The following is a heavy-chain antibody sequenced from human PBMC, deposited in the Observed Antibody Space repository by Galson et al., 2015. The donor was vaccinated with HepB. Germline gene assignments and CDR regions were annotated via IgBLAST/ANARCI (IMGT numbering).Heavy chain of an antibody. CDR2: IIPIFGTA. CDR3: ARGNYYDFWSGYSGDYYYGMDV. Sequence: SVKVSCKASGGTFSSYAISWVRQAPGQGLEWMGGIIPIFGTANYAQKFQGRVTITADESTSTAYMELSSLRSEDTAVYYCARGNYYDFWSGYSGDYYYGMDVWGQGTTVTVSS. J-gene: IGHJ6*02. V-gene: IGHV1-69*13. CDR1: GGTFSSYA. D-gene: IGHD3-3*01.